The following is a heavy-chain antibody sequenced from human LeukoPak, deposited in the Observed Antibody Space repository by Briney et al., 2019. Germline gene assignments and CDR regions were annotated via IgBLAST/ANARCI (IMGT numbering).Heavy chain of an antibody. CDR3: ETDLSYSTYSLH. J-gene: IGHJ1*01. CDR2: INLNGGST. CDR1: GFTFDDYG. V-gene: IGHV3-20*04. Sequence: RPGGSLRLSCAASGFTFDDYGISWVRQAPGKGLEWVSCINLNGGSTMYAESVKDHLNIPRQKHKNSIYLQLNSMRREDTALYYCETDLSYSTYSLHWGQGTLVTVSS. D-gene: IGHD2-15*01.